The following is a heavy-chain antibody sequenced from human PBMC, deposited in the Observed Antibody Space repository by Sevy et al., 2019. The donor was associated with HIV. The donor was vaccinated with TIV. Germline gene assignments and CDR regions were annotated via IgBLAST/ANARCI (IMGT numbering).Heavy chain of an antibody. CDR2: ISTASTTK. Sequence: GGSLRLSCAVSGMTFSTYNMNWVRQAPGKGLEWISYISTASTTKYYADSVKGRFTISRDNAKNSLYLQMNSLRDEDTAVYYCARDRVWESDYWGQGTLVTVSS. CDR1: GMTFSTYN. D-gene: IGHD3-16*01. CDR3: ARDRVWESDY. J-gene: IGHJ4*02. V-gene: IGHV3-48*02.